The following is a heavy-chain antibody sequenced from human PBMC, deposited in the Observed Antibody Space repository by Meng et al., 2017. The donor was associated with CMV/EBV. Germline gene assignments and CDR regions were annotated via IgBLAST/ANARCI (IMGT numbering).Heavy chain of an antibody. D-gene: IGHD3-22*01. CDR2: IYYSGST. J-gene: IGHJ4*02. Sequence: QGQPHESGPGPLKPSQTLSLTCTVSGGSISSGDYYWSWIRQPPGKGLEWIGYIYYSGSTYYNPSLKSRVTISVDTSKNQFSLKLSSVTAADTAVYYCARAAPDYYDSSEPPDYWGQGTLVTVSS. V-gene: IGHV4-30-4*08. CDR1: GGSISSGDYY. CDR3: ARAAPDYYDSSEPPDY.